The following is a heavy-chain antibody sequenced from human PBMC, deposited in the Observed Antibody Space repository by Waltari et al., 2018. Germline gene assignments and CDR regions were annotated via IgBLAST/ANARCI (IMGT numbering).Heavy chain of an antibody. V-gene: IGHV1-2*06. CDR3: ARGGPCQGVNVGAYDV. CDR2: INPNPGVT. J-gene: IGHJ3*01. Sequence: QVQVVQSGAEVKKPGASLRVSCKASGYPLPDHFMHWRRPAPGQGLVWVGRINPNPGVTNIAAKFQGRVTMTRYTSINTAHRALSSLTSDDTALDYCARGGPCQGVNVGAYDVWGQGTMVTVSS. D-gene: IGHD3-10*01. CDR1: GYPLPDHF.